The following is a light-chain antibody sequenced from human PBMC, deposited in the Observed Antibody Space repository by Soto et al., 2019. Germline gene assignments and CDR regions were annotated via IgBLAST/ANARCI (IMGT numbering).Light chain of an antibody. CDR1: QSISSR. CDR3: QQYDSYSWT. V-gene: IGKV1-5*03. Sequence: DIQMTQSPSTLSASVGDRVTITCRASQSISSRLAWYQQKPGKVPKLLIYKASSLESGVPSRFSGSGYGTEFTLTISILQPDDFATYYCQQYDSYSWTFGQGTKVEI. J-gene: IGKJ1*01. CDR2: KAS.